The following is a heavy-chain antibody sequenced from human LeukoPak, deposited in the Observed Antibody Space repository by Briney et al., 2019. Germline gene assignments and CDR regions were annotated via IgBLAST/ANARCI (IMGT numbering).Heavy chain of an antibody. D-gene: IGHD4-23*01. CDR3: ARTTTVVKRGIDY. CDR2: IYYSGST. V-gene: IGHV4-31*03. Sequence: PSETLSLTCTVSGGSISSGGYYWSWIRQHPGKGLEWIGYIYYSGSTYYNPSLKSRVTISVDTSKNQFSLKLSSVTAADTAVYYCARTTTVVKRGIDYWGQGTLVTVSS. CDR1: GGSISSGGYY. J-gene: IGHJ4*02.